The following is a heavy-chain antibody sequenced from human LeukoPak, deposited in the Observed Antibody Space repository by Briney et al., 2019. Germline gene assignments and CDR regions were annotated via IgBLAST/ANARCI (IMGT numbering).Heavy chain of an antibody. CDR1: GGSISSYY. Sequence: SETLSLTCTVSGGSISSYYWNWIRQPPGKGLEWIGYIYYSGSTNYNPSLKSRVTMSVDTAKNQFSLNLSSVTAADTAMYYCARVASTGLFDCWGQGTLVTVSS. CDR3: ARVASTGLFDC. J-gene: IGHJ4*02. V-gene: IGHV4-59*01. D-gene: IGHD6-13*01. CDR2: IYYSGST.